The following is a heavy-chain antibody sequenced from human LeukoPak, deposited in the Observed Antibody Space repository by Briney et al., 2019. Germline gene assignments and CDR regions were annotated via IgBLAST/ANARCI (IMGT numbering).Heavy chain of an antibody. J-gene: IGHJ4*02. CDR2: NSGSGGTT. V-gene: IGHV3-23*01. D-gene: IGHD3-10*01. CDR3: ARDPGMYGSGSYYSFDY. CDR1: GFTFSSYA. Sequence: GGSLRLSCAASGFTFSSYAMSWVRQAPGKGLEWVSANSGSGGTTYYADSVEGRFTVSRDYSKNTLYLQMNSLRAEDTAVYYCARDPGMYGSGSYYSFDYWGQGTLVTVSS.